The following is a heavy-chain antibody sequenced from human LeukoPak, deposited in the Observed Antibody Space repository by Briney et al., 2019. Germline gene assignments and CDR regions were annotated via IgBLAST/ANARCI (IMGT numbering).Heavy chain of an antibody. J-gene: IGHJ4*02. D-gene: IGHD6-19*01. CDR1: GSTFTGYY. CDR3: ARDSGSGWSRFDY. V-gene: IGHV1-2*04. CDR2: INPNSGGT. Sequence: EASVKVSCKASGSTFTGYYMHWVRPAPGQGLEWMGWINPNSGGTNYAQKFQGWVTMTRDTSISTAYMELSRLRSDDTAVYYCARDSGSGWSRFDYWGQGTLVTVSS.